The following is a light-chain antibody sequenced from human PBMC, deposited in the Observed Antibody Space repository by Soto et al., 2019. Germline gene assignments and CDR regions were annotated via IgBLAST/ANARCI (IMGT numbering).Light chain of an antibody. J-gene: IGKJ5*01. CDR3: HQYGSSPRT. V-gene: IGKV3-20*01. CDR1: QSVTSNY. CDR2: GAS. Sequence: IVLTQAAGTLSLCPGERATLSCGAGQSVTSNYLAWYQQKPGQAPRLLIFGASIRVKGIPDRFIGSGSGTDFTLTISRLEPEDFAVYYCHQYGSSPRTFGQGTRLEI.